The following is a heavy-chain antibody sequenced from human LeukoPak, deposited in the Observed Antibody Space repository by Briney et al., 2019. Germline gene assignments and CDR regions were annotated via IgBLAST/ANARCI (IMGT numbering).Heavy chain of an antibody. CDR1: GGSISSGNYY. D-gene: IGHD2-2*01. CDR2: IYYSGIT. Sequence: SQTLSLTCTVSGGSISSGNYYWSWIRQHPGNGLECIGTIYYSGITYYHSSLKSRVTISVDTSKNQFSLKLNSVTAADTAVYFCAKSGPAAGRPDAFDIWGQGTMVTVSS. J-gene: IGHJ3*02. CDR3: AKSGPAAGRPDAFDI. V-gene: IGHV4-39*07.